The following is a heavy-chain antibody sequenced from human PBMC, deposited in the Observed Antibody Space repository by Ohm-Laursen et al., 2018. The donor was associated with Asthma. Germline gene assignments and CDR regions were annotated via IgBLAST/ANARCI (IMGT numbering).Heavy chain of an antibody. CDR2: INWNGGST. Sequence: SLRLSCAASGFTFDDYGMSWVRQAPGKGLEWVSGINWNGGSTGYADSVKGRFTISRDNAKNSLYLQMNSLRAEDTALYHCARDREDYGDSLDAFDIWGQGTMVTVSS. V-gene: IGHV3-20*01. CDR1: GFTFDDYG. J-gene: IGHJ3*02. D-gene: IGHD4-17*01. CDR3: ARDREDYGDSLDAFDI.